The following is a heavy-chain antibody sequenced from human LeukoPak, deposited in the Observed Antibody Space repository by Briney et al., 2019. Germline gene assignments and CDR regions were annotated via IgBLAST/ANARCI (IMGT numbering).Heavy chain of an antibody. V-gene: IGHV4-39*01. CDR2: IYYSGST. J-gene: IGHJ5*02. CDR3: ARHSRIAARNWFDP. Sequence: SETLSLTCTVSGGSISSSSYYWGWIRQPPGKGLEWIGSIYYSGSTYYNPSLKSRVTISVDTSKNQFSLKLSSVTAADTAVYYCARHSRIAARNWFDPWGQGTPVTVSS. D-gene: IGHD6-6*01. CDR1: GGSISSSSYY.